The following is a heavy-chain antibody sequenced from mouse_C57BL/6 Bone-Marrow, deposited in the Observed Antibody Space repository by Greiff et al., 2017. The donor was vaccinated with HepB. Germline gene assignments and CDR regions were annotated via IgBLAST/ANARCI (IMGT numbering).Heavy chain of an antibody. J-gene: IGHJ3*01. CDR3: ARHNYSNYRLAY. D-gene: IGHD2-5*01. Sequence: EVQLQESGGDLVKPGGSLKLSCAASGFTFSSYGMSWVRQTPDKRLEWVATISSGGSYTYYPDSVKGRFTISRDNAKNTLYLQMSSLTSEDTALYYCARHNYSNYRLAYWGQGTLVTVSA. V-gene: IGHV5-6*01. CDR2: ISSGGSYT. CDR1: GFTFSSYG.